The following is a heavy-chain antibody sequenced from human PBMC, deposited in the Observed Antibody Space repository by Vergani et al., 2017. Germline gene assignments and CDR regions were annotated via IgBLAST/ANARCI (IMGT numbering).Heavy chain of an antibody. J-gene: IGHJ5*02. V-gene: IGHV4-30-2*01. CDR1: GGSISSGGYS. CDR3: ARRRGSYGPRLYFDP. CDR2: IYHSGST. D-gene: IGHD5-18*01. Sequence: QLQLQESGSGLVKPSQTLSLTCAVSGGSISSGGYSWSWIRQPPGKGLEWIGYIYHSGSTYYNPSLKSRVTISVDRSKNQFSLKLSSVTAADTAVYYCARRRGSYGPRLYFDPWGQGTLVTVSS.